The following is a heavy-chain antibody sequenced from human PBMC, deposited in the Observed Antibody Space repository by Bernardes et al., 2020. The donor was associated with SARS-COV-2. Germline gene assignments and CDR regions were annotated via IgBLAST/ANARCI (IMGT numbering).Heavy chain of an antibody. CDR2: ISGSGNTT. D-gene: IGHD2-8*01. Sequence: GGSLRLSCAASGFTFTKYDMSWVRQAPGKGLEWVSGISGSGNTTYYADSVKGRFTISRDNSKNTLFLQMNSLRAEDSAVYYCAREMADPGPLDYWGQGTLVTVSS. J-gene: IGHJ4*02. V-gene: IGHV3-23*01. CDR1: GFTFTKYD. CDR3: AREMADPGPLDY.